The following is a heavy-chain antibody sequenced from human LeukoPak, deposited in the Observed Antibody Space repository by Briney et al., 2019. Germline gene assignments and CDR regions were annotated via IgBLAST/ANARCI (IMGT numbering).Heavy chain of an antibody. CDR3: AKASAMIVVVSKHFDY. D-gene: IGHD3-22*01. J-gene: IGHJ4*02. V-gene: IGHV3-23*01. CDR1: GFTFSTFA. Sequence: GGSLRLSCAASGFTFSTFAMHWVRLSPGKGLEWVSGISPSGDITYYADSVKGRFTISRDNSKNTLYLQMNSLRAEDTAVYYCAKASAMIVVVSKHFDYWGQGTLVTVSS. CDR2: ISPSGDIT.